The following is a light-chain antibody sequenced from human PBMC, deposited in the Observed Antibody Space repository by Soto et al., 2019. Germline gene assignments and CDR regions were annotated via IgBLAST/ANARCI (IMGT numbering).Light chain of an antibody. J-gene: IGKJ1*01. Sequence: EIVLKKSPGTLSLSPGERASLSCRASQSVSSSYLAWYQQKPGQAPRLLIYGASSRATGIPDRFSGSGSGTDFTLTISRLEPEDFAVYYCQQYGSSLWTFGQGTKVEIK. CDR2: GAS. CDR3: QQYGSSLWT. V-gene: IGKV3-20*01. CDR1: QSVSSSY.